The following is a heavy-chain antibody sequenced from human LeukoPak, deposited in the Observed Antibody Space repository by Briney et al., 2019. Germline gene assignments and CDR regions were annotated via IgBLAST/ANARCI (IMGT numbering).Heavy chain of an antibody. CDR1: GFTFSGSA. CDR3: VRDLT. Sequence: GGSLRLSCSASGFTFSGSAMHWVRQAPGKGPEFVSGISANGDNTYYGDSVKVRFTISRDNSKNTVHLQMSSLSPEDAAVYYCVRDLTWGQGTLVIVSS. J-gene: IGHJ5*02. V-gene: IGHV3-64D*06. CDR2: ISANGDNT.